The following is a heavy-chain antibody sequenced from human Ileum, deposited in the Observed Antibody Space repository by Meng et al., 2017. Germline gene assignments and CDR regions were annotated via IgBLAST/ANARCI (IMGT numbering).Heavy chain of an antibody. Sequence: QVQIQQSGPGLVMLSQPLSLSCAIPGDSVSSNRAAWNWIRQSPSRGLEWLGRTNYRAKWYNNYAVSVRSRISINPDTSKNQFSLQLNSVTPEDTDVYYCARDGGAAPDYFDYWGQGTLVTVSS. D-gene: IGHD3-16*01. CDR2: TNYRAKWYN. J-gene: IGHJ4*02. CDR3: ARDGGAAPDYFDY. V-gene: IGHV6-1*01. CDR1: GDSVSSNRAA.